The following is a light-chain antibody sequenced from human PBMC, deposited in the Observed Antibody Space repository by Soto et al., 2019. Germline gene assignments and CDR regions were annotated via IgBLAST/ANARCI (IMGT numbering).Light chain of an antibody. CDR1: QSISSY. CDR3: QQYKSHRRT. Sequence: DIQMTQSPSSLSASVGDRVPITCRASQSISSYLNWYQQKPGKAPKLLINKASSLESGVPSRFSGSGSGTEFTLTISSLQPDDFATYYCQQYKSHRRTFGQGTKVDIK. CDR2: KAS. V-gene: IGKV1-5*03. J-gene: IGKJ1*01.